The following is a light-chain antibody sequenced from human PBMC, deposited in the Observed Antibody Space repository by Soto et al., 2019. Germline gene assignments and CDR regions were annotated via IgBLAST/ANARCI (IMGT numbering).Light chain of an antibody. CDR1: QNLGTLY. J-gene: IGKJ5*01. CDR2: GAS. CDR3: QQYHNWPIT. V-gene: IGKV3-15*01. Sequence: EIVFTQSPGTLSLSPGERGTLSCRASQNLGTLYLAWFQQKSGQAPRLLIYGASTRATGIPARFSGSGSGTEFTLTSSSLQSEDFEIYYCQQYHNWPITFGQGTRVEIK.